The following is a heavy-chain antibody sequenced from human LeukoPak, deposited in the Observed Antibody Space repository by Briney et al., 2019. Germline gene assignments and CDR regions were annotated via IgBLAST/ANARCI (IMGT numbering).Heavy chain of an antibody. D-gene: IGHD5-24*01. J-gene: IGHJ4*02. CDR3: AKDSEDGYNFMGIDY. CDR2: ISWNSGSI. Sequence: GGSLRLSCAASGFTFDDYAMHWARQAPGKGLEWVSGISWNSGSIGYADSVKGRFTISRDNAKNSLYLQMNSLRAEDTALYYCAKDSEDGYNFMGIDYWGQGTLVTVSS. V-gene: IGHV3-9*01. CDR1: GFTFDDYA.